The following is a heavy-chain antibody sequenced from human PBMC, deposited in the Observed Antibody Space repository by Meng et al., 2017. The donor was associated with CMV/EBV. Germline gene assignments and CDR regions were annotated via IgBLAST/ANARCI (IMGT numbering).Heavy chain of an antibody. CDR2: IIPIFGTA. V-gene: IGHV1-69*05. CDR3: ARDRRGSYSYYYGMDV. D-gene: IGHD1-26*01. J-gene: IGHJ6*02. CDR1: GGTFSSYA. Sequence: SVKVSCKASGGTFSSYAISWVRQAPGQGLEWMGGIIPIFGTANYAQKFQGRVTITTDESTSTAYMELSSLRSEDTAVYCCARDRRGSYSYYYGMDVWGQGTTVTVSS.